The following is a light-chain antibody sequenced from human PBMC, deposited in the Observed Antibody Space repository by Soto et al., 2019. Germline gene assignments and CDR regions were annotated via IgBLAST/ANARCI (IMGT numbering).Light chain of an antibody. CDR3: QKYNSDPYT. V-gene: IGKV1-5*03. Sequence: DLQMTQSPSTLSASVGDRVTITCRASQSISYWLAWYQQKPGKAPKLLIDKASSLESAVTSRVSGSGSGTEFTRTISSLQTDDFATYDCQKYNSDPYTFSQGTKLEVK. CDR1: QSISYW. CDR2: KAS. J-gene: IGKJ2*01.